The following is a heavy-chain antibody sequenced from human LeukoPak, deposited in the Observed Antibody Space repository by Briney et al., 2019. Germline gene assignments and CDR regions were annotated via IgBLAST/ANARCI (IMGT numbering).Heavy chain of an antibody. CDR3: ARGFTFTPGRYGGTSGLCFDS. D-gene: IGHD4-23*01. Sequence: SETLCLTCAVYGGSFSHYYWSWIRQPPGKGLEWIGEINHSGSTNYNPSLKSRVFISVDTSKNQFSLHLTSVTAADTALYYCARGFTFTPGRYGGTSGLCFDSWGQGTLVTVPS. J-gene: IGHJ4*02. CDR2: INHSGST. V-gene: IGHV4-34*01. CDR1: GGSFSHYY.